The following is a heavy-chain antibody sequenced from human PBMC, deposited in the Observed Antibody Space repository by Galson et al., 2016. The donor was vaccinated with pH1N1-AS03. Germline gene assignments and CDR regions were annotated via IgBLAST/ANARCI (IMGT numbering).Heavy chain of an antibody. V-gene: IGHV4-34*01. J-gene: IGHJ5*02. CDR3: ARRANWGFTGRQNWFDP. CDR2: INHSGST. Sequence: ETLSLTCAVYGGSFSGYSCSWIRQSPGKGLEWIGEINHSGSTNYNPSLKNRVTISVDTSTNQFSLNLPSVTAADTAVYYCARRANWGFTGRQNWFDPWGQGTLVTVSS. CDR1: GGSFSGYS. D-gene: IGHD7-27*01.